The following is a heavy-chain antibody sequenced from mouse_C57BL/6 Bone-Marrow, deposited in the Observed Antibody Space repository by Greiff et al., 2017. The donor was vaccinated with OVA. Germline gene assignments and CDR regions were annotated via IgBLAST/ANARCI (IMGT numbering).Heavy chain of an antibody. D-gene: IGHD3-3*01. CDR2: INPNNGGT. Sequence: VQLQQSGPVLVKPGASVKMSCKASGYTFTDYYMNWVKQSHGKSLEWIGDINPNNGGTSYNQKFKGKATLTVDKSSSTAYMELRSLTSEDSAVYYCARKGRYAMDYWGQGTSVTVSS. V-gene: IGHV1-26*01. CDR1: GYTFTDYY. CDR3: ARKGRYAMDY. J-gene: IGHJ4*01.